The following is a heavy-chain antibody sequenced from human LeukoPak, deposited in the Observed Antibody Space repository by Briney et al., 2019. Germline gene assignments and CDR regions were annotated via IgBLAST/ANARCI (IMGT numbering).Heavy chain of an antibody. Sequence: SETLSLTCTVSGGSISNFYWSWIRQPAGKGLEWIGRIYTSGSTNYNPSLKSRVTISVDKSKNQFSLNLTSVTAADTAVYYCARDGNGSRAFDFWGQRTLVTVSS. CDR1: GGSISNFY. V-gene: IGHV4-4*07. J-gene: IGHJ4*02. D-gene: IGHD2-15*01. CDR2: IYTSGST. CDR3: ARDGNGSRAFDF.